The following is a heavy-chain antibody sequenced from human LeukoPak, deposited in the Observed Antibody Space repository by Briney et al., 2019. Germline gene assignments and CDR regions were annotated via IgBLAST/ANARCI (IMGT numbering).Heavy chain of an antibody. CDR3: TRHYYDSSGYYPGAYYFDY. J-gene: IGHJ4*02. CDR1: GFTFSGSA. Sequence: GGSLRLSCAASGFTFSGSAMHWVRQASGKGLEWVGGIRSKANRYVTAYAASVKGRFTISRNDSKNTAYLQMNSLKTEDTAVYYCTRHYYDSSGYYPGAYYFDYWGQGTLVTVSS. CDR2: IRSKANRYVT. V-gene: IGHV3-73*01. D-gene: IGHD3-22*01.